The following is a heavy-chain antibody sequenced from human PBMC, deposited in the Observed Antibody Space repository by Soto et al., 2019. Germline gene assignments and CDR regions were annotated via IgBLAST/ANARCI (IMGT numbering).Heavy chain of an antibody. D-gene: IGHD3-10*01. J-gene: IGHJ6*03. CDR3: ARTISGSSTYYYYYMDV. V-gene: IGHV5-51*01. CDR2: IYPGDSDT. CDR1: GYSFTSYW. Sequence: PGESLKISCKGSGYSFTSYWIGWVRQMPGKGLEWMGIIYPGDSDTRYSPSFQGQVTISADKSISTAYLQWSSLKASDTAMYYCARTISGSSTYYYYYMDVWGKGTTVTVSS.